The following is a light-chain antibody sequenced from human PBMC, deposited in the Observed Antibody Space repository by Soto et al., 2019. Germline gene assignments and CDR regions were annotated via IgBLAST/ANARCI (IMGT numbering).Light chain of an antibody. CDR3: QSYDSSLSF. CDR2: GNS. J-gene: IGLJ1*01. CDR1: SSNIGAGYD. V-gene: IGLV1-40*01. Sequence: QSVLTQPPSVSGAPGKRVTISCTGRSSNIGAGYDVHWYQQLPGTAPKLLIYGNSHRPSGVPDRFSGSKSGTSASLAITGLQAEDEADYYCQSYDSSLSFFGTGTKVTVL.